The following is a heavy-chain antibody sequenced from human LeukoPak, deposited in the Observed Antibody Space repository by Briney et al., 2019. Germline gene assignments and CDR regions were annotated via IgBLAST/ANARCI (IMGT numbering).Heavy chain of an antibody. J-gene: IGHJ6*03. CDR2: IYVTGT. CDR1: GGSIGTYY. D-gene: IGHD3-16*02. Sequence: SETLSLTCTVSGGSIGTYYWSWIRQSPGKGLEWIGYIYVTGTRYNPYLQSRVTISVDRSRNQFFLKMSSVTAADTDVYYCARHIGGGIEDMDVWGKGTKVIVSS. V-gene: IGHV4-59*08. CDR3: ARHIGGGIEDMDV.